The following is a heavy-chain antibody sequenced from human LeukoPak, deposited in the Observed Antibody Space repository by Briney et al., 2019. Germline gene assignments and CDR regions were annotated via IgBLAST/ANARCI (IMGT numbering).Heavy chain of an antibody. CDR1: GYTFTSYY. CDR3: ASHTATHYYYYYMDV. CDR2: INPSGGST. Sequence: GASVKVSCKASGYTFTSYYMHWVRQAPGQGLEWMGIINPSGGSTSYAQKFQGRVTMTRDMSTSTVYMELSSLRSEDTAVYYCASHTATHYYYYYMDVWGKGTTVTVSS. J-gene: IGHJ6*03. V-gene: IGHV1-46*01. D-gene: IGHD5-18*01.